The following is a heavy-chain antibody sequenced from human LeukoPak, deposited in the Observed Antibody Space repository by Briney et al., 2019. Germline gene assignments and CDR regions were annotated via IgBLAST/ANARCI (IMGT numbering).Heavy chain of an antibody. CDR2: ISYDGSNK. Sequence: PGGSLRLSCAASGFTFSSYGMHWVRQAPGKGLERVAVISYDGSNKYYADSVKGRFTISRDNSKNTLYLQMNSLRAEDTAVYYCARTRIYGGFDPWGQGTLVTVSS. D-gene: IGHD2-15*01. CDR1: GFTFSSYG. V-gene: IGHV3-30*03. CDR3: ARTRIYGGFDP. J-gene: IGHJ5*02.